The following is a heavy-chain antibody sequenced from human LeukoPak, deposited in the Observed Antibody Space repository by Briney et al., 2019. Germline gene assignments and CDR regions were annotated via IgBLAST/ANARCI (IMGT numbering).Heavy chain of an antibody. CDR1: GYTFTGYY. CDR2: IHPNSGGI. CDR3: ARGTFMAPFDY. V-gene: IGHV1-2*02. D-gene: IGHD3-16*01. Sequence: ASVKVSCKASGYTFTGYYLHWVRQAPGQGLEWMGWIHPNSGGINYAQKFQGRVTMTRDTSISTVYMELSSLRSDDMAVYYCARGTFMAPFDYWGQGTLVTVSS. J-gene: IGHJ4*02.